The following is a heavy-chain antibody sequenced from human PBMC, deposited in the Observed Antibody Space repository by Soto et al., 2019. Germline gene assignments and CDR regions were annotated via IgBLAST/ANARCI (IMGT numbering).Heavy chain of an antibody. J-gene: IGHJ4*02. Sequence: EGQLVESGGGLVQPGGSLRLSCEASGFTFSTSWMSWVRQAPGKGLEWVANIKPDGSAKYNVASVKGRFTISRDNTKNGLYQRMNSLGAEDTAVYYCARGKRSVGAAVGTATFYFDYWGQGVLVAVSS. V-gene: IGHV3-7*01. CDR1: GFTFSTSW. CDR2: IKPDGSAK. CDR3: ARGKRSVGAAVGTATFYFDY. D-gene: IGHD6-13*01.